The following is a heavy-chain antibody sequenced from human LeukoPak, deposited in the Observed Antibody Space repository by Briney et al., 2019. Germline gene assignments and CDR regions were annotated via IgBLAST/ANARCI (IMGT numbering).Heavy chain of an antibody. D-gene: IGHD3-16*01. V-gene: IGHV4-34*01. CDR3: ARFGDY. CDR1: AVSFSGYY. J-gene: IGHJ4*02. Sequence: SETLSLTCAVYAVSFSGYYWSWFLQVPGKGLEWIGEINHSGSTNYNPSLKSRVTISVDTSKSQFSLKLNSVTAADTPVFYSARFGDYWGQGTLVTVSS. CDR2: INHSGST.